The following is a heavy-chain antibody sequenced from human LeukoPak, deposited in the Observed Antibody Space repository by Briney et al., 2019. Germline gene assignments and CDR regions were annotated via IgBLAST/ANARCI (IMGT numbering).Heavy chain of an antibody. J-gene: IGHJ3*02. CDR1: GYTFTGYY. CDR3: ARVSTYDILTGYYIRSNAFDI. D-gene: IGHD3-9*01. V-gene: IGHV1-2*02. CDR2: INPNSGGT. Sequence: ASVKVSCKASGYTFTGYYMHWVRQAPGQGLEWMGWINPNSGGTNYAQKFQGRVTMTRDTSISTAYMELSRLRSDDTAVYYCARVSTYDILTGYYIRSNAFDIWGQGTMVTVSS.